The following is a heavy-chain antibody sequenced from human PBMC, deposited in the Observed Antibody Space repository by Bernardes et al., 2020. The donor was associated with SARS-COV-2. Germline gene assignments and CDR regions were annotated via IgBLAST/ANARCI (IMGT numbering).Heavy chain of an antibody. CDR1: GFTFNKYA. CDR2: ISGDGGTI. J-gene: IGHJ6*02. CDR3: TKDRIVLVPAAKFYFYFGMDV. D-gene: IGHD2-2*01. V-gene: IGHV3-43*02. Sequence: SLRLSCTASGFTFNKYAMHWVRQSPGKGLEWVSHISGDGGTINYADSVKGRFTVSRDNNKNSLYLEMSGLRPEDTALYYCTKDRIVLVPAAKFYFYFGMDVWGQGTTVTVS.